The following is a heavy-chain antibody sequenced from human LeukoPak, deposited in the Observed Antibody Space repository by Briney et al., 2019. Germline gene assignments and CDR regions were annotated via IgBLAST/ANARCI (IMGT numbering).Heavy chain of an antibody. CDR2: ISGSGEST. V-gene: IGHV3-23*01. CDR3: AKAIAAAGRYFDS. D-gene: IGHD6-13*01. CDR1: GFTFSSYA. J-gene: IGHJ4*02. Sequence: GGSLRLSCAASGFTFSSYAMRWVRQAPGSGLEWVSTISGSGESTYYADSVKGRFTISRDSSKNTVYSQMNSLRAEDTAIYYCAKAIAAAGRYFDSWGQGTLVTVSS.